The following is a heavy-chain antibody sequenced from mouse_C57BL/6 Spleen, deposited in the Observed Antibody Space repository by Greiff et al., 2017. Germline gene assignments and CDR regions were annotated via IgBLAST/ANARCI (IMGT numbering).Heavy chain of an antibody. V-gene: IGHV1-82*01. Sequence: QVQLQQSGPELVKPGASVKISCKASGYAFSSSWMNWVKQRPGQGLEWIGRIYPGDGDTNYNGKFKGKATLTADKSSSTAYMQLSSLTSEDSAVYFGGILLRSGYAMDYWGQGTSVTVSA. J-gene: IGHJ4*01. CDR3: GILLRSGYAMDY. CDR2: IYPGDGDT. D-gene: IGHD1-1*01. CDR1: GYAFSSSW.